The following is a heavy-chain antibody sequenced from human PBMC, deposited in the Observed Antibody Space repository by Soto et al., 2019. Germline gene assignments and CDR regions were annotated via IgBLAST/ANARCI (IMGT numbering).Heavy chain of an antibody. CDR2: IYSGGST. V-gene: IGHV3-53*01. CDR1: GFTVSSNY. Sequence: GGSLRLSCAASGFTVSSNYMSWVRQAPGKGLEWVSVIYSGGSTYYADSVKGRFTISRDNSKNTLYLQMNSLRAEDTAVYYCARTGMPGTMETREPFDYWGQGTLVTVYS. CDR3: ARTGMPGTMETREPFDY. D-gene: IGHD3-10*01. J-gene: IGHJ4*02.